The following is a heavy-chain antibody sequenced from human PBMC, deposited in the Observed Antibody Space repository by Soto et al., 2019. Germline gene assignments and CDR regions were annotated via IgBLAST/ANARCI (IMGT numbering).Heavy chain of an antibody. Sequence: PGGSLRLSCAASGFTFSSYGMHWVRQAPGKGLEWVAVISYDGSNKYYADSVKGRFTISRDNSKNTLYLQMNSLRAEDTAVYYCAREFYYDSSGPMVYWGQGTLVTVSS. CDR3: AREFYYDSSGPMVY. J-gene: IGHJ4*02. D-gene: IGHD3-22*01. CDR2: ISYDGSNK. CDR1: GFTFSSYG. V-gene: IGHV3-30-3*01.